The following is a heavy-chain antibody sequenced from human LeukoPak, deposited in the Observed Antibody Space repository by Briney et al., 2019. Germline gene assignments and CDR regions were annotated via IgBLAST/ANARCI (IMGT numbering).Heavy chain of an antibody. J-gene: IGHJ3*02. CDR2: LSGTGGTT. CDR1: GFTFSSYA. CDR3: AKLRYSSSLYDAFDI. V-gene: IGHV3-23*01. D-gene: IGHD6-13*01. Sequence: GGSLRLSCAASGFTFSSYAMTWVRQAPGKGLEWVSGLSGTGGTTYYADYVKGRFTISRDNYKNTMYLQMNSLRGEDTAVYYCAKLRYSSSLYDAFDIWGQGTLVTVSS.